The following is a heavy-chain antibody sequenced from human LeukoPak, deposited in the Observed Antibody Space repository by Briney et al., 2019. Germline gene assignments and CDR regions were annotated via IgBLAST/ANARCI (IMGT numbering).Heavy chain of an antibody. CDR1: GFIFTNAY. CDR2: IKSRVDGGTT. V-gene: IGHV3-15*01. D-gene: IGHD6-13*01. J-gene: IGHJ4*02. CDR3: TTGAGYSSRWYNY. Sequence: PGGSLRLSCAASGFIFTNAYMSWVRQAAGKGLEWVGRIKSRVDGGTTEYAAPVKDRFSISRDDSRNMLYLQMNSLKTEDTAVYYCTTGAGYSSRWYNYWGQGTLVTVAS.